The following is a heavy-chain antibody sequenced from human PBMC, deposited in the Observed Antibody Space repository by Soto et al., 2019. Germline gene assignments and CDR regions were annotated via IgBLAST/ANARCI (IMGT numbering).Heavy chain of an antibody. CDR3: AKGDCSGGSCYTYYYYYMDV. J-gene: IGHJ6*03. CDR1: GFTFSSYA. V-gene: IGHV3-23*01. Sequence: GGSLRLSCAASGFTFSSYAMSWVRQAPGKGLEWVSAISGSGGSTYYADSVKGRFTISRDNSKNTLYLQMNSLRAEDTAVYYCAKGDCSGGSCYTYYYYYMDVWGNGTKVTVSS. D-gene: IGHD2-15*01. CDR2: ISGSGGST.